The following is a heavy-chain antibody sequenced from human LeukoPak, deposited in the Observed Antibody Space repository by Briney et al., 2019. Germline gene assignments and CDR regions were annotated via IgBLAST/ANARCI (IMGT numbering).Heavy chain of an antibody. CDR3: ARDSGSYYFDY. CDR2: IYSGGST. J-gene: IGHJ4*02. D-gene: IGHD1-26*01. Sequence: GGSLRLSCAAAGFTVSSNYMSWVRQAPGKGLEWGSVIYSGGSTYYADFVKGRFTISRDTSKNTPYLQMNSLRAEDTAVYYCARDSGSYYFDYCGQGTLVTVSS. CDR1: GFTVSSNY. V-gene: IGHV3-53*01.